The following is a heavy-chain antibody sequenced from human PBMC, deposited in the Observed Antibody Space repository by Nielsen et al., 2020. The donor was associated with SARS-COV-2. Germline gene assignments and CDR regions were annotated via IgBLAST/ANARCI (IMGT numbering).Heavy chain of an antibody. V-gene: IGHV4-31*03. CDR3: ARDIRLPSAAAQTYYYYGMDV. J-gene: IGHJ6*02. CDR1: GGSISSGGYY. D-gene: IGHD2-2*01. CDR2: IYYSGST. Sequence: TLSLTCTVSGGSISSGGYYWSWIRQHPGKGLEWIGYIYYSGSTYYNPSLKSRVTISVDTSKNQFSLKLSSVTAADTAVYYCARDIRLPSAAAQTYYYYGMDVWGQGTTVTVSS.